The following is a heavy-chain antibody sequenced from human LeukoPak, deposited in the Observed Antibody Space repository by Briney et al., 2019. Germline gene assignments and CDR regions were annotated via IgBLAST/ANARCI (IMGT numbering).Heavy chain of an antibody. D-gene: IGHD5-12*01. CDR1: GYSFTNYW. CDR3: ARGGKSAYGWFDP. Sequence: GESLRISCKGPGYSFTNYWISWVRQMPGKGLEWMGTIDPSDSYTNYSPSFQGHVTISADKSISTAYLQWSSLKASDTAMCYCARGGKSAYGWFDPWGQGALVTVSS. J-gene: IGHJ5*02. V-gene: IGHV5-10-1*01. CDR2: IDPSDSYT.